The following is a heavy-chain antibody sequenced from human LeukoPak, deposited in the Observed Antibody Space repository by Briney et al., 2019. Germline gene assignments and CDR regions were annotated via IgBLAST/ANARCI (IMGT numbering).Heavy chain of an antibody. CDR1: TFIXXX. Sequence: TFIXXXXSWVRQAPGQGLEWMGRIIPILGIANYAQKFQGRVTITGDKSTSTASMELSSLRSEDTAVYYCARASYGVPDYYYYYGIDVWGQGTTVTVSS. D-gene: IGHD5-18*01. CDR2: IIPILGIA. CDR3: ARASYGVPDYYYYYGIDV. J-gene: IGHJ6*02. V-gene: IGHV1-69*04.